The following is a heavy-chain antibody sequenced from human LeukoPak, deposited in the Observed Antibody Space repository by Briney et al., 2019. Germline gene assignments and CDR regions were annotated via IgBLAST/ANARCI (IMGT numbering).Heavy chain of an antibody. CDR1: GASISSYY. Sequence: SETLSLTCTVSGASISSYYWSWILQPAGKGLEWIGRIYTSGSTTYNPSLKSRVTISGDTSENQFSLRLSSVTAADTAVYYCARASYSYDISGWVPFDYWGQGALVTVSS. D-gene: IGHD3-22*01. CDR2: IYTSGST. J-gene: IGHJ4*02. CDR3: ARASYSYDISGWVPFDY. V-gene: IGHV4-4*07.